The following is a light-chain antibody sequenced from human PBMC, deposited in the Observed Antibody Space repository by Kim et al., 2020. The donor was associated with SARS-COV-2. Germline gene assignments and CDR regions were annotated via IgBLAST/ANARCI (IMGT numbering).Light chain of an antibody. CDR1: KLGNNY. CDR2: QDS. V-gene: IGLV3-1*01. J-gene: IGLJ2*01. CDR3: QAWHSNTLV. Sequence: VSPGQTASIACSGDKLGNNYASWYQQKPGQSPVLVIYQDSKRPSGIPERFSASNSGNTATLTIRGTQAMDEADYYCQAWHSNTLVFGGGTKLTVL.